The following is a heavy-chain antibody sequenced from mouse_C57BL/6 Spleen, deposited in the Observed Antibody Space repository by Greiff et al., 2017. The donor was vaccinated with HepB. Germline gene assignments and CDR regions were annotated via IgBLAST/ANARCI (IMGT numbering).Heavy chain of an antibody. CDR2: IDPKRGGT. J-gene: IGHJ2*01. CDR3: AVYDGYPY. Sequence: HPGAEFVKPGPSVKLSCKASGSTFTSYWMHWVKHRPGRGLGWIGRIDPKRGGTKYNENFKSKATLTVDKPSSTAYMQLSSLTSEDSAVYYCAVYDGYPYWGQGTTLTVAS. V-gene: IGHV1-72*01. CDR1: GSTFTSYW. D-gene: IGHD2-3*01.